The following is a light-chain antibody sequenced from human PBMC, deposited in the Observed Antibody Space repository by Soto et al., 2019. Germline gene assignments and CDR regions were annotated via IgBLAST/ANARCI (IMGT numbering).Light chain of an antibody. Sequence: DIQMTQSPSSLSASVGAKVTITCRASQGVKNELGWYQQKSGKAPTRLIFGATTLHSGVPSRFSGSASGTEFSLIISGLQPEDFATYYCLQYNHYPPTFGQGTRVEMK. CDR2: GAT. J-gene: IGKJ1*01. V-gene: IGKV1-17*01. CDR1: QGVKNE. CDR3: LQYNHYPPT.